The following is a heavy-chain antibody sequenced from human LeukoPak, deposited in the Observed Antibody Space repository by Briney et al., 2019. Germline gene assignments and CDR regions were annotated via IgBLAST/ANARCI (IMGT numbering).Heavy chain of an antibody. CDR2: INHSGST. Sequence: SETLSLTCAVYGGSFSGYCWSWIRQPPGKGLEWIGEINHSGSTNYNPSLKSRVTISVDTSKNQFSLKLSSVTAADTAVYYCARAGQASEVLLWFGESPSSYYMDVWGKGTTVTVSS. D-gene: IGHD3-10*01. CDR3: ARAGQASEVLLWFGESPSSYYMDV. CDR1: GGSFSGYC. V-gene: IGHV4-34*01. J-gene: IGHJ6*03.